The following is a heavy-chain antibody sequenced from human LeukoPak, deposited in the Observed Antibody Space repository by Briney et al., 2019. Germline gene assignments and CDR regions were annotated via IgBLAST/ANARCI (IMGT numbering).Heavy chain of an antibody. V-gene: IGHV3-23*01. Sequence: GGSPRLSCAAPGFTFSSYAMSWVPPAPGKGLGWVSAFSGNAGCTDYADSLKSRSTIYRNNAKNPIYLKMSSLKAEDKAVYECARGVYTSGWFFYGWSQRTLVTASS. D-gene: IGHD6-19*01. J-gene: IGHJ4*02. CDR3: ARGVYTSGWFFYG. CDR2: FSGNAGCT. CDR1: GFTFSSYA.